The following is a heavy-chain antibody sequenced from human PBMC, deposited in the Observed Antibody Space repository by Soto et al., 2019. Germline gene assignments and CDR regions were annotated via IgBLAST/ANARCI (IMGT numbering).Heavy chain of an antibody. J-gene: IGHJ3*02. D-gene: IGHD3-9*01. CDR1: GGSISSYY. Sequence: SETLSLTCTVSGGSISSYYWSWIRQPPGKGLEWIGYIYYSGSTNYNTSLKSRVTISVDTSKNQFSLKLSSVTAADTAVYYCASTPFVYYDILSRTAFDICGQGTMVTVS. CDR3: ASTPFVYYDILSRTAFDI. CDR2: IYYSGST. V-gene: IGHV4-59*01.